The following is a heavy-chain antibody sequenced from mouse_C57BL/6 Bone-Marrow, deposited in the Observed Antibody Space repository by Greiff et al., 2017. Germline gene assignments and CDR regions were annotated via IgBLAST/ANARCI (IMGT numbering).Heavy chain of an antibody. CDR1: GYTFTSYW. J-gene: IGHJ3*01. Sequence: VQLQQPGAELVRPGTSVKLSCKASGYTFTSYWMHWVKQRPGQGLEWIGVIDPSDSYTNYNQKFKGKATLTVDTSSSTAYMQLSSLTSEDPAVYYGARWLLRDGAWFAYWGQGTLVTVSA. D-gene: IGHD2-3*01. CDR2: IDPSDSYT. CDR3: ARWLLRDGAWFAY. V-gene: IGHV1-59*01.